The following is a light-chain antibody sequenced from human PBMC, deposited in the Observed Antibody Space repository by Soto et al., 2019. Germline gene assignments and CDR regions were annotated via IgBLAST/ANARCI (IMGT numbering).Light chain of an antibody. CDR2: DVS. Sequence: QSALTQPASVSGSPGQSITISCTGTSSDVGGYNYVSWYQQHPGKAPKLMIYDVSNRPSGVSNRFSGSKSDNTASLTIFGLQAEDEADYYCSSFASSSTLVFGGGTKLTVL. CDR1: SSDVGGYNY. V-gene: IGLV2-14*03. CDR3: SSFASSSTLV. J-gene: IGLJ3*02.